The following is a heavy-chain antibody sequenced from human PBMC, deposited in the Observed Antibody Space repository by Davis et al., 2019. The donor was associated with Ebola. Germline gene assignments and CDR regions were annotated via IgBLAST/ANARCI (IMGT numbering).Heavy chain of an antibody. J-gene: IGHJ6*02. D-gene: IGHD2-15*01. Sequence: ASVKVSCKVSGYTLTELSRHWVRQAPGKGLEWMGGFDPEDGETIYAQKFQGRVTMTEDTSTDTAYMELSSLRSEDTAVYYCATKGGYCSGGSCYSRPRHYYYYYGMDVWGQGTMVTVSS. CDR1: GYTLTELS. CDR2: FDPEDGET. V-gene: IGHV1-24*01. CDR3: ATKGGYCSGGSCYSRPRHYYYYYGMDV.